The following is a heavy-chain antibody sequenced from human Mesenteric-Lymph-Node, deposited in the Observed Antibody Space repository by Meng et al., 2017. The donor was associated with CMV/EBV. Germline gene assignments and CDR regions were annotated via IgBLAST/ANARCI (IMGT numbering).Heavy chain of an antibody. V-gene: IGHV2-5*02. CDR1: LRTSGVG. Sequence: LRTSGVGVGWIRQHPGKALEWLAVIYWDDDKRYSPSLKSRLTITKDTSKNQVVLTMTNMDPVDTATYYCAHMGADRDDSSGPYYFDYWDQGTLVTVSS. CDR3: AHMGADRDDSSGPYYFDY. CDR2: IYWDDDK. J-gene: IGHJ4*02. D-gene: IGHD3-22*01.